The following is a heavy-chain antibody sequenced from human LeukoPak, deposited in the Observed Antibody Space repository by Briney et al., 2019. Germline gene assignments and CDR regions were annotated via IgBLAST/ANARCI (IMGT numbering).Heavy chain of an antibody. J-gene: IGHJ5*02. CDR1: GGTFSSYA. CDR2: INPIFGTA. Sequence: SVKVSCKASGGTFSSYAISWVRQAPGQGLEWMGGINPIFGTANYAQKFQGRVTITTDESTSTAYMELSSLRSEDTAVYYCARDIGCSSTSCSTNWFDPWGQGTLVTVSS. D-gene: IGHD2-2*01. V-gene: IGHV1-69*05. CDR3: ARDIGCSSTSCSTNWFDP.